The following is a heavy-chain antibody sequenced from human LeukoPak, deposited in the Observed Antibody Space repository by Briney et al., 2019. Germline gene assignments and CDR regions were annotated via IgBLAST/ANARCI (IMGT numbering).Heavy chain of an antibody. CDR2: INHSGST. V-gene: IGHV4-34*01. CDR1: GGSFSGYY. J-gene: IGHJ3*02. CDR3: ARGVLFAPLLLNIRDAFDI. D-gene: IGHD3-22*01. Sequence: PSETLSLTCAVYGGSFSGYYWSWIRQPPGEGLEWIGEINHSGSTNYNPSLKSRVTISVDTSKNQFSLKLSSVTAADTAVYYCARGVLFAPLLLNIRDAFDIWGQGTMVTVSS.